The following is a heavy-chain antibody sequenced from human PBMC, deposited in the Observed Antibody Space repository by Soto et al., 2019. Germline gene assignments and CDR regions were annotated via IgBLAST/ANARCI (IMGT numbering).Heavy chain of an antibody. J-gene: IGHJ3*02. D-gene: IGHD1-26*01. CDR1: GGSISSSSYY. CDR2: IDYSGST. CDR3: ARQLQSPSGGWERPTQAVDI. V-gene: IGHV4-39*01. Sequence: QLQLQESGPGLVKPSETLSLTCTVSGGSISSSSYYWGWIRQPPGKGLEWIGSIDYSGSTYYNPSLKSRVTISADTSNNQYSLKLSFVTAAHTAVYYCARQLQSPSGGWERPTQAVDILGQGTMVTGSS.